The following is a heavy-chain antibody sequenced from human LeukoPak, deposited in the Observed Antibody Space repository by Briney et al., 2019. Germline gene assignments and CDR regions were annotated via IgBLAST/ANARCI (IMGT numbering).Heavy chain of an antibody. CDR2: IFYSGST. V-gene: IGHV4-39*07. Sequence: ESGPGLVKPSETLSLTCTVSGGSISTSNYYWGWIRQPPGKGLEWIGNIFYSGSTYYSPSLKRRVTISLDTSRNQFSLKLSSVTAADTAVYYCARGYYGSGSYFDYYYYYMDVWGKGTTVTISS. D-gene: IGHD3-10*01. CDR3: ARGYYGSGSYFDYYYYYMDV. CDR1: GGSISTSNYY. J-gene: IGHJ6*03.